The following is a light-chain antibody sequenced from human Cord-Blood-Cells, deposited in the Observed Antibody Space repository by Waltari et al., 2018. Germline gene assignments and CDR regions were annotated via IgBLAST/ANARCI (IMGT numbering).Light chain of an antibody. CDR1: SSDVGGYNY. CDR2: DVS. CDR3: CSYAGSYTWV. J-gene: IGLJ3*02. Sequence: QSALTQPRSVSGSPGQSVTISCTGTSSDVGGYNYVSWYQQHPGKAPKRMIYDVSKRPSGVPVRFSVSNSGNPASLTISGLQAEDEADYYCCSYAGSYTWVFGGGTKLTVL. V-gene: IGLV2-11*01.